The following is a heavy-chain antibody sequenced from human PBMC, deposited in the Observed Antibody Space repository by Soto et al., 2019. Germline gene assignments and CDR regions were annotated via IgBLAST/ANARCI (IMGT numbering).Heavy chain of an antibody. Sequence: ASVKVSCKASGYAFIGYYIHWVRQAPGQGLEWMGRINPNSGGTNYAQKFQGRVTMTRDTSISTVSMDLSSLRSDDTAVYYCARAFCSTITCYGWFDPWGQGTLVTVSS. D-gene: IGHD2-2*01. CDR3: ARAFCSTITCYGWFDP. CDR2: INPNSGGT. V-gene: IGHV1-2*06. J-gene: IGHJ5*02. CDR1: GYAFIGYY.